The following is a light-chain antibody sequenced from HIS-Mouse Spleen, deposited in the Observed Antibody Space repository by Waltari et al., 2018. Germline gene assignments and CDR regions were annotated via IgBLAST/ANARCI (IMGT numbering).Light chain of an antibody. J-gene: IGLJ3*02. CDR2: EGS. Sequence: QSALTQPASVSGSPGQSITISCTGTSSDVGSYNLVSWYQQHPAKAPKLMIYEGSKLPSGVSKRFSGSKSGNTASLTISGLQAEDEADYYCCSYAGSSTFWVFGGGTKLTVL. CDR1: SSDVGSYNL. V-gene: IGLV2-23*01. CDR3: CSYAGSSTFWV.